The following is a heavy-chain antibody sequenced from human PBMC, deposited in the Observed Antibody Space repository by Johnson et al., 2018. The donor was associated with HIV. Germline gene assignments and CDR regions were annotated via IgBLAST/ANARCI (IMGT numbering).Heavy chain of an antibody. CDR3: AAYSIERGL. Sequence: VQLVESGGGLVQPGGSLRLSCAASGFTFSSYWMSWVRQAPGKGLEWVANIKQDGSEKYYVDSVKGRFTISRHSATNSLHVQMDRLRAEDTAVTLTAAYSIERGLWGQGTRVTVSS. CDR2: IKQDGSEK. CDR1: GFTFSSYW. J-gene: IGHJ3*01. D-gene: IGHD2-21*02. V-gene: IGHV3-7*02.